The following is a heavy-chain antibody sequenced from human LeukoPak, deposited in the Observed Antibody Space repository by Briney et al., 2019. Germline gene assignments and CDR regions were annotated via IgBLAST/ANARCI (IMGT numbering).Heavy chain of an antibody. CDR2: ISSSSSYI. J-gene: IGHJ4*02. V-gene: IGHV3-21*04. Sequence: GGSLRLACAASGFTFSSYSMNWVRQAPGKGLEWVSSISSSSSYIYYADSVKGRFTISRDNAKNSLYLQMNSLRAEDTAVYYCAGAVARSYYFDYWGQGTLVTVSS. D-gene: IGHD5-12*01. CDR3: AGAVARSYYFDY. CDR1: GFTFSSYS.